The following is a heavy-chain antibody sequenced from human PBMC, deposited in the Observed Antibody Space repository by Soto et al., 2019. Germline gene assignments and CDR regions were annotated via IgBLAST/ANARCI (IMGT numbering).Heavy chain of an antibody. Sequence: PGGSLRLSCAASGFTFSSYSMNWVRQAPGKRLEWVSSISSSSSYIYYADSVKGRFTISRDNTKNSLYLQMNSLRAEDTAVYYCARIFQDGYSSSWYMSAVNYYYYGMDVWGQGTTVTVSS. V-gene: IGHV3-21*01. D-gene: IGHD6-13*01. CDR3: ARIFQDGYSSSWYMSAVNYYYYGMDV. CDR1: GFTFSSYS. J-gene: IGHJ6*02. CDR2: ISSSSSYI.